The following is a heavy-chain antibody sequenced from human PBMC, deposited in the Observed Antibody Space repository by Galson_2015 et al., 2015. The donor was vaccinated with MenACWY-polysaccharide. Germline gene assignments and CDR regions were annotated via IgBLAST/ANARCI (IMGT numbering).Heavy chain of an antibody. CDR3: ARGYCSGASCYRGVLDY. V-gene: IGHV4-59*01. CDR2: IDYSGST. D-gene: IGHD2-2*02. Sequence: SEPLSLTCTVSGGSISTYYWSWIRQPPGRGLEWIGYIDYSGSTNYNPSLKSRVTISVDTSKNQFSLKLSSVTAADTALYYCARGYCSGASCYRGVLDYWGQGTLVTVSS. CDR1: GGSISTYY. J-gene: IGHJ4*02.